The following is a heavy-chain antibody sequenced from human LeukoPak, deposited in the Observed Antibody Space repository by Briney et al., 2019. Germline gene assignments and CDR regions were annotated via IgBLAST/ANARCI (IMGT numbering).Heavy chain of an antibody. D-gene: IGHD4-17*01. Sequence: GGSLRLSCAASGFTVSSNYMSWVRQAPGKGLEWVSVIYSGGSTYYADSVKGRFTISRDNSKNTLYLQMNSLRAEDTAVYYCARGWWSSTVTTYNWFDPWGQGTLVTVSS. CDR2: IYSGGST. V-gene: IGHV3-66*01. J-gene: IGHJ5*02. CDR1: GFTVSSNY. CDR3: ARGWWSSTVTTYNWFDP.